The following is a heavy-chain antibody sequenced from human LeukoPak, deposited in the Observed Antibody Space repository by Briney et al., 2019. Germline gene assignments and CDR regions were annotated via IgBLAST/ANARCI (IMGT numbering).Heavy chain of an antibody. D-gene: IGHD1-26*01. CDR2: IYYSGST. Sequence: SETLSLTCTVSGSSINVYYWSWIRQSPGKGLEWIGSIYYSGSTYYNPSLKSRVTISVDTSKNQFSLKLSSVTAADTAVYYCARATVGATGGIFFDYWGQGTLVTVSS. CDR1: GSSINVYY. V-gene: IGHV4-59*12. CDR3: ARATVGATGGIFFDY. J-gene: IGHJ4*02.